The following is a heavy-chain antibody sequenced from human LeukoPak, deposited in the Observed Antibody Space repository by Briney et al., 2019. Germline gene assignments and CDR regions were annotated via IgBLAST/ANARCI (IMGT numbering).Heavy chain of an antibody. J-gene: IGHJ2*01. V-gene: IGHV3-53*01. CDR1: GFTVSSNY. CDR2: IDSGGIT. CDR3: ARDRWGYWYFDL. D-gene: IGHD4-23*01. Sequence: GGSLRLSCAAPGFTVSSNYMSWVRQAPGQGLEWVSVIDSGGITYYADSVKGRFTISRDNSKNTLYLQMNSLRAEDTAVYYCARDRWGYWYFDLWGRGTLVTVSS.